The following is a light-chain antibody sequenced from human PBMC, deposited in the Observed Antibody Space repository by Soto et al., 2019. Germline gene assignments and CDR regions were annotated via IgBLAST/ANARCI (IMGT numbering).Light chain of an antibody. Sequence: QSALTQPASVSGSPGQSITISCTGTSSDIGAYNLVSWYQQHPGKAPKLMLYDVNIRPSGVSNRFSGSKSGNTASLTISGLQVEDEADYYCTSWTTSTTMIFGGGTKLTVL. CDR3: TSWTTSTTMI. CDR1: SSDIGAYNL. J-gene: IGLJ2*01. CDR2: DVN. V-gene: IGLV2-14*03.